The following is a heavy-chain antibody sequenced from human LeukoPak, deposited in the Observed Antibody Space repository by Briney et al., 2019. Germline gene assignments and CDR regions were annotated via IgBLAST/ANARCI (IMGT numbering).Heavy chain of an antibody. Sequence: GGSLRLSCAASGFTFSSYWMHWVRQAPGKGLVWVSRINSDGSSTSYAHSAKGRFTISRDNAKITLYLQMNSLRAGDTAVYYCARRRGGYYYYMDVWGKGTTVTVSS. CDR1: GFTFSSYW. J-gene: IGHJ6*03. V-gene: IGHV3-74*01. CDR3: ARRRGGYYYYMDV. D-gene: IGHD3-10*01. CDR2: INSDGSST.